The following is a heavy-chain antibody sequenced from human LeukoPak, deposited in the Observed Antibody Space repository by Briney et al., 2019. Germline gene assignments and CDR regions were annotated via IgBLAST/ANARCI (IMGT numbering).Heavy chain of an antibody. J-gene: IGHJ4*02. D-gene: IGHD5-18*01. CDR2: ITSSSSST. CDR1: GFTFSDHY. Sequence: GGSLRLSCVASGFTFSDHYMNWIRQAPGKGLEWISYITSSSSSTDYADSVRGRFSISRDNAKNLLYLEMSGLRAEDTALYYCARDMSGRNTAMITSFDYWGRGTLVTVSS. CDR3: ARDMSGRNTAMITSFDY. V-gene: IGHV3-11*06.